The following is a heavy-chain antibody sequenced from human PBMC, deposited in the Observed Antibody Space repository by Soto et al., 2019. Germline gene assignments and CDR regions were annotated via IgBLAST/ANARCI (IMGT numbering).Heavy chain of an antibody. J-gene: IGHJ4*02. CDR3: ARGLGLYYFDY. V-gene: IGHV1-3*01. CDR1: GYTFTSYA. D-gene: IGHD1-26*01. Sequence: ASVKVSCKASGYTFTSYAMHWVRQAPGQRLEWMGWINAGNGNTKYSQKFQGRVTITRDTSASTAYMELSSLRFEDTAVYYCARGLGLYYFDYWGQGTPVTVSS. CDR2: INAGNGNT.